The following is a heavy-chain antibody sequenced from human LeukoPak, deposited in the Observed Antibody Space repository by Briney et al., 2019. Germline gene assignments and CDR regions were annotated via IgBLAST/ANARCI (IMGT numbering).Heavy chain of an antibody. V-gene: IGHV4-39*07. J-gene: IGHJ5*02. CDR3: ARRDYAAWFDP. D-gene: IGHD4/OR15-4a*01. CDR1: GDSITNGAYY. Sequence: SETLSLTCSVSGDSITNGAYYWAWLRQPPGKGLEWIGSVYYSGSIKYNPSLKGRVSISRDMSKSQFSLNLNSVNATDTAVYYCARRDYAAWFDPWGQGTLVTVSS. CDR2: VYYSGSI.